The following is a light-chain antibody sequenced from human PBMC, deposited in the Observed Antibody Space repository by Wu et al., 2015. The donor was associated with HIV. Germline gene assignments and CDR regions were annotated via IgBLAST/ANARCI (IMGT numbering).Light chain of an antibody. CDR2: DAS. Sequence: EIVLTQSPATLSLSPGERATLSCRASQSVRNYLAWFQQKPGQAPRLLIYDASNRATGIPARFSGSGSGTDFTLTISSLEPEDFAVYYCQHRSNWPPWTFGQGTKVEIK. CDR1: QSVRNY. CDR3: QHRSNWPPWT. J-gene: IGKJ1*01. V-gene: IGKV3-11*01.